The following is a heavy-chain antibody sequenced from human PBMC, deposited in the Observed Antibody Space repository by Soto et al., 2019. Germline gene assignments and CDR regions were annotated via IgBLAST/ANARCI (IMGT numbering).Heavy chain of an antibody. D-gene: IGHD1-1*01. CDR3: ARADNWNDYYYYGMAV. CDR2: ISSSGSTI. Sequence: VQLVESGGCLVQPGGSLRLSCAASGFTFSSYEMNWVRQAPGKGLEWVSYISSSGSTIYYADSVKGRFTISRDNAKNSLYLQMNSRRSEDTAVYYCARADNWNDYYYYGMAVWGQGTTVTVSS. J-gene: IGHJ6*02. V-gene: IGHV3-48*03. CDR1: GFTFSSYE.